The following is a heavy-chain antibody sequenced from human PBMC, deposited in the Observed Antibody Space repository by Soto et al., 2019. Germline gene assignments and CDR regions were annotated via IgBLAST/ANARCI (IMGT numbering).Heavy chain of an antibody. V-gene: IGHV3-7*01. J-gene: IGHJ6*02. CDR1: GFTFSSYW. D-gene: IGHD2-2*01. CDR3: ARDPNIVLVPAAVRSYYYYYGMDV. Sequence: GGSLRLSCAASGFTFSSYWMSWVRQAPGKGLEWVANIKQDGSEKYYVDSVKGRFTISRDNAKNSLYLQMNSLRAEDTAVYYCARDPNIVLVPAAVRSYYYYYGMDVWGQGPTVT. CDR2: IKQDGSEK.